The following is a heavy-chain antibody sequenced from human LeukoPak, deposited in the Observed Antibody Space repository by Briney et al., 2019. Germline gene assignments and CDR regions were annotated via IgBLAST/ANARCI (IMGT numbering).Heavy chain of an antibody. CDR2: ISYDGSNK. CDR3: ARATISNALYYYYYMDV. D-gene: IGHD5-12*01. Sequence: GGSLRLSCAASGFTFSSYGMHWVRQAPGKGLEWVAVISYDGSNKYYADSVKGRFTISRDNSKNTLYLQMNSLRAEDTAVYYCARATISNALYYYYYMDVWGKGTTVTISS. J-gene: IGHJ6*03. V-gene: IGHV3-30*03. CDR1: GFTFSSYG.